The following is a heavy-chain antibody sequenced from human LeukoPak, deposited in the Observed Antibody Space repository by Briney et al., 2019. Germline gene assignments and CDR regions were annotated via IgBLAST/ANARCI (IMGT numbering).Heavy chain of an antibody. V-gene: IGHV3-7*01. CDR1: GFTFSSHW. J-gene: IGHJ3*02. D-gene: IGHD2-8*01. Sequence: GGSLRLSCAASGFTFSSHWMTWVRQAPGKGLEWVANIKQDGSDKYYVDSVKGRFTISRDNAKNSLYLQMNSLGGEDTAVYYCARDGRYCTNYNCRGDAFDICGQGTMVTVSS. CDR3: ARDGRYCTNYNCRGDAFDI. CDR2: IKQDGSDK.